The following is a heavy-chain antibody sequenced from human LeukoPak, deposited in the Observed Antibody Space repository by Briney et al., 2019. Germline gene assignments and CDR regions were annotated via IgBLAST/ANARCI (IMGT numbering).Heavy chain of an antibody. V-gene: IGHV3-30*04. CDR1: GFTFSSYA. D-gene: IGHD2-15*01. CDR2: ISYDGSIK. CDR3: ARVKPLSYAADY. Sequence: PGGSLRLSCAASGFTFSSYAMHWVRQAPGKGLEWVAVISYDGSIKYYADSVKGRFTISRDNSKNTLYLQMNSLRAEDTAVPYCARVKPLSYAADYWGQGTLVTVSS. J-gene: IGHJ4*02.